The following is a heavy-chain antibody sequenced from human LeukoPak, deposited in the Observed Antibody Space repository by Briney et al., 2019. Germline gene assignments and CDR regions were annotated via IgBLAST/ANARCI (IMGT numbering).Heavy chain of an antibody. Sequence: GGSLRLSCAASGFTFSGSAMHWVRQASGKGLEWVGRIRSKANSYATAYAASVKGRFTISRDDSKNTAYLQMNSLKTEDTAMYYCTRHYGSGSYSDYYYYYMDVWGKGTTVTISS. CDR3: TRHYGSGSYSDYYYYYMDV. D-gene: IGHD3-10*01. CDR2: IRSKANSYAT. CDR1: GFTFSGSA. V-gene: IGHV3-73*01. J-gene: IGHJ6*03.